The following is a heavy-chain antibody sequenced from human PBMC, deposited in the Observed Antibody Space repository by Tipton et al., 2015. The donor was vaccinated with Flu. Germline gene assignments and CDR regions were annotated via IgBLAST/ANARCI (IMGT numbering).Heavy chain of an antibody. CDR2: IYPSGTT. CDR1: SGSIRGTNYF. CDR3: ARLSYYDVDLKNFYFDY. Sequence: GLVKPSETLSLTCTVSSGSIRGTNYFCAWIRQPPGRRLELIGSIYPSGTTYYNPSLKSRVTISVDTSESQFSLMLRSVTAADTAVYYCARLSYYDVDLKNFYFDYWGQGALVTVS. D-gene: IGHD3-10*02. V-gene: IGHV4-39*01. J-gene: IGHJ4*02.